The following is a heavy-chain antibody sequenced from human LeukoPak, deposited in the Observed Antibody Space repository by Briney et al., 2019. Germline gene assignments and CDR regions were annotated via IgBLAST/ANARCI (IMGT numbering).Heavy chain of an antibody. CDR3: TTGAAVAGRYFDY. CDR1: GFTFSNAW. Sequence: GGSLRLSCAASGFTFSNAWMSWVRQAPGKGLEWVGRIKSKTDGGTTDYAAPVKGRFTISRDDSKNTLYLQMNSLKTEDTAVYYCTTGAAVAGRYFDYWGQGTLVTVSS. D-gene: IGHD6-19*01. CDR2: IKSKTDGGTT. V-gene: IGHV3-15*01. J-gene: IGHJ4*02.